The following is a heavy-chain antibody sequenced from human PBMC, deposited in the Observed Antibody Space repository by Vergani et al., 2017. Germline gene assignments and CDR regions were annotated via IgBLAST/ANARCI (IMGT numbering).Heavy chain of an antibody. CDR3: TRSECSGTTCYGHYFDL. V-gene: IGHV3-66*02. J-gene: IGHJ4*01. D-gene: IGHD2-15*01. CDR1: GFRVTTYY. CDR2: IKSDGRT. Sequence: VELLASGGGLAQPGGSLRVSCSVSGFRVTTYYMSWVRQAPGKGLEWVSVIKSDGRTSYAESVRGRFTISRDTSRNAVYLQMNILRVEDTGVYYCTRSECSGTTCYGHYFDLWGHGILVTVSS.